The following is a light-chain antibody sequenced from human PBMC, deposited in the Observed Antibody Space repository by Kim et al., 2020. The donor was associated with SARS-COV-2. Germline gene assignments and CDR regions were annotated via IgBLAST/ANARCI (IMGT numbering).Light chain of an antibody. Sequence: ASLEDRVTITCRASQDIRNDLGWYQQNPGRAPKRLIYGASSLQSGVPSRFSGSGSGTEFTLTISSVQPEDFATYFCLQHSTYPITFGQGTRLEIK. CDR1: QDIRND. CDR3: LQHSTYPIT. CDR2: GAS. V-gene: IGKV1-17*01. J-gene: IGKJ5*01.